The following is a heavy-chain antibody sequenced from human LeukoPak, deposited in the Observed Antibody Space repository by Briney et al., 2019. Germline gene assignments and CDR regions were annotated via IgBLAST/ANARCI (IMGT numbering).Heavy chain of an antibody. CDR3: ATAAYGISGSLDY. CDR1: GFTVQSNS. J-gene: IGHJ4*02. CDR2: TYGGGTT. V-gene: IGHV3-53*01. Sequence: GGSLRLSCAASGFTVQSNSITWVRQLPGQALECVSVTYGGGTTYYADSVEGRFPISRDNSKNTLYLHMNSLRAEDTAVYFCATAAYGISGSLDYWGQGTLVTVSS. D-gene: IGHD3-22*01.